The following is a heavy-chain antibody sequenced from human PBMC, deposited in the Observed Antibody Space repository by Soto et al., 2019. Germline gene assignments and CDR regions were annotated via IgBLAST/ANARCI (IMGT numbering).Heavy chain of an antibody. V-gene: IGHV4-59*08. D-gene: IGHD6-19*01. CDR1: GGSISSYY. CDR3: ARIGGSSGWYNDY. J-gene: IGHJ4*02. CDR2: IYYSGST. Sequence: QVQLQESGPELVKPSETLSLTCTVSGGSISSYYWSWIRQPPGKGLEWIGYIYYSGSTNYNPSLKGRVTISVDTSKNQFSLKLSSVTGADTAVYYCARIGGSSGWYNDYWGQGTLVTVSS.